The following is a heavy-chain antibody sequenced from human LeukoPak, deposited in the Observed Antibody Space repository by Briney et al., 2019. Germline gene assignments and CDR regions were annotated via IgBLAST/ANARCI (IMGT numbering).Heavy chain of an antibody. V-gene: IGHV3-23*01. J-gene: IGHJ4*02. D-gene: IGHD2-2*01. CDR1: GFTFSNYA. CDR3: AKGITSSCYAGLDY. CDR2: VGGSADST. Sequence: GGSLRLSCSASGFTFSNYAMTWVRQAPGKGLEWVSVVGGSADSTYFADSVKGRFTISRDNSKSTLYLQMNSLRADGTAVYYCAKGITSSCYAGLDYWGQGTLVTVSS.